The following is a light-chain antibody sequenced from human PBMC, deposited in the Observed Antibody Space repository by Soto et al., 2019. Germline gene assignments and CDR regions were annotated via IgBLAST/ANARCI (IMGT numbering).Light chain of an antibody. J-gene: IGKJ5*01. Sequence: VLTQSPATLSLSPGERATLSCMASLNVNSYLAWYQQKPGQAPRLLIYDASNRAAGIPARFSGSGSGTDFTLTIRSLEPEDFAIYYCQQRQYWPPITCGQGTRREIK. CDR1: LNVNSY. CDR2: DAS. V-gene: IGKV3-11*01. CDR3: QQRQYWPPIT.